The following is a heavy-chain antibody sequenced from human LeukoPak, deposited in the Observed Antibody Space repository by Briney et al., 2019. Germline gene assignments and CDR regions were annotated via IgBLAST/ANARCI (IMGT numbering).Heavy chain of an antibody. CDR3: ARSTFGSNPLDY. J-gene: IGHJ4*02. CDR2: IDPSDSYT. V-gene: IGHV5-10-1*04. CDR1: GYTFTSYW. Sequence: GESLKISCQGSGYTFTSYWITWVRQMPGKGLEWMGTIDPSDSYTNYSPSFQGQVTISADKSISTAYLQWSSLKASDTAMYYCARSTFGSNPLDYWGQGTLVTVSS. D-gene: IGHD3-3*01.